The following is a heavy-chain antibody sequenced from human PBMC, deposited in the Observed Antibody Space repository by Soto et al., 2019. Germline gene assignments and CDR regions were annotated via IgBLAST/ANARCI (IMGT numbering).Heavy chain of an antibody. J-gene: IGHJ4*02. V-gene: IGHV1-8*01. Sequence: ASVKVSCKASGYTFTCYDINWVRQATGQGLEWMGWMNPNSGNTGYAQKFQGRVTMTRNTSISTAYMELSSLRSEDTAVYYCALSLIAVAGTDYWGQGTLVTVSS. D-gene: IGHD6-19*01. CDR1: GYTFTCYD. CDR3: ALSLIAVAGTDY. CDR2: MNPNSGNT.